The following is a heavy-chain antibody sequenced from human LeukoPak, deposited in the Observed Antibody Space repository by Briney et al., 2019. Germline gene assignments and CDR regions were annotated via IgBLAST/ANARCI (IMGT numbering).Heavy chain of an antibody. J-gene: IGHJ3*02. V-gene: IGHV3-30*18. CDR3: AKELIVVDAFDI. CDR1: GFTFSSYG. CDR2: ISYDGSNK. D-gene: IGHD3-22*01. Sequence: GGSLRLSCAASGFTFSSYGMHWVRQAPGKGLEWVAVISYDGSNKYYADSVKGRFTISRDNSKNTLYLQMNSLRAEDTAVYYCAKELIVVDAFDIWGQGTMVTVSS.